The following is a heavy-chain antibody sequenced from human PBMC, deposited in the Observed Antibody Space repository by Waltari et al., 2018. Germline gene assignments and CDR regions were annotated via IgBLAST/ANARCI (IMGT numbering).Heavy chain of an antibody. CDR1: GFTFSSYE. CDR3: ARDSITIFGVYYYGMDV. V-gene: IGHV3-48*03. J-gene: IGHJ6*02. Sequence: EVQLVESGGGLVQPGGSLRLSCAASGFTFSSYEMNWVRQAPGKGLEWVSYISSSGSTIYYADSGKGRFTISRDNAKNSLYLQMNSLRAEDTAVYYCARDSITIFGVYYYGMDVWGQGTTVTVSS. CDR2: ISSSGSTI. D-gene: IGHD3-3*01.